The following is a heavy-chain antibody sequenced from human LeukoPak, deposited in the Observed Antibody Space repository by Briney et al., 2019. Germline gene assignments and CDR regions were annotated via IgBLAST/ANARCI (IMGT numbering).Heavy chain of an antibody. CDR3: TTGSIFGVVTYAGDY. Sequence: GGSLRLSCAASGFTFNTAWLSWFRQAPGKGLERVGRIKSKSDGGTAEYTAPVRGRFIISRDDSRNTIYLQMNSLRTEDTAVYYCTTGSIFGVVTYAGDYWGQGTLVTVSS. V-gene: IGHV3-15*01. D-gene: IGHD3-3*01. J-gene: IGHJ4*02. CDR2: IKSKSDGGTA. CDR1: GFTFNTAW.